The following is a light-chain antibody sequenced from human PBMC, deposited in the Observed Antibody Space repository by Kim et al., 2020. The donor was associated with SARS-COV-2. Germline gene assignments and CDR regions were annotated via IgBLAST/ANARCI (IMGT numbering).Light chain of an antibody. J-gene: IGKJ1*01. Sequence: SVSPGERGTLSWGASQRVASNLAWYQTIPGQGPRLLIFGAVHRATGIPARFSGSGSVTEFTLTISCLQSEDFAVYYCQQYDDWPRTFGQGPKVEI. V-gene: IGKV3D-15*01. CDR1: QRVASN. CDR3: QQYDDWPRT. CDR2: GAV.